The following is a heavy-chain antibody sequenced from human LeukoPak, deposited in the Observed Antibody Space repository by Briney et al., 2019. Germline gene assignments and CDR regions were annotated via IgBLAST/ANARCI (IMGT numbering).Heavy chain of an antibody. J-gene: IGHJ4*02. Sequence: GASVKVSCKASGYTFGDFYLHWLRQAPGQGLEWVGRINPSSGGTNYAQKFQGRVTMTRDTSINTAYMALSSLRSDDTAVYYCARGPSGSDYWGQGTLVTVSS. CDR1: GYTFGDFY. CDR3: ARGPSGSDY. D-gene: IGHD3-10*01. CDR2: INPSSGGT. V-gene: IGHV1-2*06.